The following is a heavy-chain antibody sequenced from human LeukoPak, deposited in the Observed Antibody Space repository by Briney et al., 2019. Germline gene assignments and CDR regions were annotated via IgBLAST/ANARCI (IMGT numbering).Heavy chain of an antibody. CDR1: GGSISSYY. CDR2: IYYSGST. Sequence: PSETLSLTCTVSGGSISSYYWSWIRQPPGKGLEWIGYIYYSGSTNYNPSLRSRVTISVDTSKNQFSLKLSSVTAADTAVYYCARMQARVGGTTGPRGFDYWGQGTLVTVSS. D-gene: IGHD1-26*01. V-gene: IGHV4-59*08. CDR3: ARMQARVGGTTGPRGFDY. J-gene: IGHJ4*02.